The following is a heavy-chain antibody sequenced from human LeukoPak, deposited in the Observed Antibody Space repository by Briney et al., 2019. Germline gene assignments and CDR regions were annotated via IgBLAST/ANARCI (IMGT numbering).Heavy chain of an antibody. Sequence: ASVKVSCKASGGTFSSYANSWVRQAPGQGLEWMGGIIPIFGTANYAQKFQGRVTITTDESTSTAYMELSSLRSEDTAVYYCARTKRRGSYYFNYWGQGTLVTVSS. CDR1: GGTFSSYA. CDR3: ARTKRRGSYYFNY. D-gene: IGHD1-26*01. J-gene: IGHJ4*02. V-gene: IGHV1-69*05. CDR2: IIPIFGTA.